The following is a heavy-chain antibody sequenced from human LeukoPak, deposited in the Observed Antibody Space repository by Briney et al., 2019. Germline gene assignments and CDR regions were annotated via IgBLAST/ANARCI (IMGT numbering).Heavy chain of an antibody. CDR1: GYTFTSYG. CDR2: ISAYNGNT. D-gene: IGHD6-19*01. V-gene: IGHV1-18*01. CDR3: ARDLKRGYSSGRYSWGTGSSNDY. Sequence: ASVKVSCKASGYTFTSYGISWVRQAPGQGLEWMGWISAYNGNTYYAQNLQGRVTMTTDTSTSTAYMEVRSLRSDDTAVYYCARDLKRGYSSGRYSWGTGSSNDYWGQGTLVTVSS. J-gene: IGHJ4*02.